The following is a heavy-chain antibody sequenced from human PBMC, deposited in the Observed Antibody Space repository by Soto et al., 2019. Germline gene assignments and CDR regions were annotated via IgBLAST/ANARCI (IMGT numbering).Heavy chain of an antibody. Sequence: EVQLVESGGGLVKPGGSLRLSCAASGSTVSNAYMNWVRQAPGKGLEWVGRMKSKSDGGTTDYAAPVKGRFTISSDDSKNTVYLQMNSLKIEDTAVYYCTTSGVSTRYGIDVWGQGTTVTVSP. J-gene: IGHJ6*01. CDR1: GSTVSNAY. D-gene: IGHD4-4*01. CDR3: TTSGVSTRYGIDV. CDR2: MKSKSDGGTT. V-gene: IGHV3-15*07.